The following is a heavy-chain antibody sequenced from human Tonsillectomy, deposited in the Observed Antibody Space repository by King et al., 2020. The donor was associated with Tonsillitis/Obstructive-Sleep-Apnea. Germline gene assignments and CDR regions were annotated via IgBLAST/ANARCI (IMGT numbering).Heavy chain of an antibody. J-gene: IGHJ4*02. CDR1: GYTFINYG. CDR3: ARDSMSHYYDSRAYYTFNY. Sequence: VQLVESGAEVKKPGASVKVSCKASGYTFINYGISWVRQAPGQGLEWMAWISAHNGHTNYAQKLQGRVTMTTDASTSTAYMELRSLRSDDTAVYYCARDSMSHYYDSRAYYTFNYWGQGTLVIVSS. CDR2: ISAHNGHT. D-gene: IGHD3-22*01. V-gene: IGHV1-18*01.